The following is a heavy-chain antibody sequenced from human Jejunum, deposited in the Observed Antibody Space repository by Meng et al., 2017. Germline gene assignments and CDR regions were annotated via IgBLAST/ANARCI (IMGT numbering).Heavy chain of an antibody. J-gene: IGHJ4*01. CDR3: TRDSRGSYSPYYFVY. CDR1: GFTFGNYV. V-gene: IGHV3-49*03. D-gene: IGHD3-16*01. Sequence: GESLKISCTASGFTFGNYVMSWFRQAPGKGLEWVGFIRSKAYGGTTQYAASVKGRFTISRDSSKSIAYLQMDSLKTEDTAVYYCTRDSRGSYSPYYFVYWGHG. CDR2: IRSKAYGGTT.